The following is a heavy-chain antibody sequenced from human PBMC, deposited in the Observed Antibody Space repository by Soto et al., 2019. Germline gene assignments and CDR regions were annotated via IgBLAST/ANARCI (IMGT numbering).Heavy chain of an antibody. Sequence: SETLSLTCAVYGGSFSGYYWSWIRQPPGKGLEWIGEINHSGSTNYNPSLKSRVTISVDTSKNQFSLKLSSVTAADTAVYYCARGRSSGLKYWGQGTLVTVSS. CDR2: INHSGST. J-gene: IGHJ4*02. V-gene: IGHV4-34*01. CDR3: ARGRSSGLKY. D-gene: IGHD6-19*01. CDR1: GGSFSGYY.